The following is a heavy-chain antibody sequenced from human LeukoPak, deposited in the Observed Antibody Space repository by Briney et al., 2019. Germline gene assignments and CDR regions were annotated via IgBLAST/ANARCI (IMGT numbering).Heavy chain of an antibody. V-gene: IGHV3-21*01. J-gene: IGHJ4*02. CDR2: ISSSSSYK. D-gene: IGHD3-10*01. CDR1: GFTFSTYP. CDR3: ARDQTGFGLDY. Sequence: GGSLRLSCAASGFTFSTYPMNWVRQAPGKGLEWVSSISSSSSYKYYADSVKGRFTISRDNAKNSLYLQMNSLRAEDTAVYYCARDQTGFGLDYWGQGTLVTVSS.